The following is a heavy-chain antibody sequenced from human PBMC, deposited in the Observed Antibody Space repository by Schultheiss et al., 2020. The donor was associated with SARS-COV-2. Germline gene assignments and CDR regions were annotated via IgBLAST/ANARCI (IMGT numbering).Heavy chain of an antibody. CDR3: ARGLGTIDY. D-gene: IGHD1-7*01. CDR2: INPNGGGT. J-gene: IGHJ4*02. Sequence: ASVKVSCKALGYTFIDYYMYWVRQAPGQGLEWMGVINPNGGGTTYAQKFQGRVTMTRDTSTSTVYMELSSLRSEDTAVYYCARGLGTIDYWGQGTLVTVSS. V-gene: IGHV1-46*01. CDR1: GYTFIDYY.